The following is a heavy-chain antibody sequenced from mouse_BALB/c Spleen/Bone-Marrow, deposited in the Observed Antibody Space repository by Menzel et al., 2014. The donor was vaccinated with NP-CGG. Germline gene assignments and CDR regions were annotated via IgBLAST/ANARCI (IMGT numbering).Heavy chain of an antibody. J-gene: IGHJ3*01. CDR2: IDPANGIT. V-gene: IGHV14-3*02. Sequence: VTLKESGAELVKPGASVKLSCTASGFNIKDTFMHWVKQRPEQGLEWIGRIDPANGITKYDPKFQGKATITADTSSNTAYLQLSSLTSEDTAVYYCAAYYYGRGGFAYWGQGTLVTVSA. CDR3: AAYYYGRGGFAY. CDR1: GFNIKDTF. D-gene: IGHD1-1*01.